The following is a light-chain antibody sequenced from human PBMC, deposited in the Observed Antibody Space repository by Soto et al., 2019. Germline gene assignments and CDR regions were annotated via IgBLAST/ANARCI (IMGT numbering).Light chain of an antibody. CDR3: QQYKNWPL. V-gene: IGKV3-15*01. CDR2: GAS. Sequence: VLTQAPDTLSVSPGERATLSCRASQAINNNVAWYQLKDGQVPRLLIYGASTRAADVPARFSGGGSGTEFTLTISSLQSEEFAVYYSQQYKNWPLFGQGTRLAIK. J-gene: IGKJ5*01. CDR1: QAINNN.